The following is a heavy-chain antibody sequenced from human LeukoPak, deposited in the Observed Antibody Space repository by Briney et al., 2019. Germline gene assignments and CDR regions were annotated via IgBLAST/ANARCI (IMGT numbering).Heavy chain of an antibody. Sequence: SETLSLTCTVSGGSISSYYWSWIRQPPGKGLEWIGYIYYSGSTNYNPSLKSRVTISVDTSKNQFSLKLSSVTAADTAVYYCARGAAARWYYYYMDVWGKGTTVTVSS. V-gene: IGHV4-59*01. CDR2: IYYSGST. CDR3: ARGAAARWYYYYMDV. D-gene: IGHD6-6*01. J-gene: IGHJ6*03. CDR1: GGSISSYY.